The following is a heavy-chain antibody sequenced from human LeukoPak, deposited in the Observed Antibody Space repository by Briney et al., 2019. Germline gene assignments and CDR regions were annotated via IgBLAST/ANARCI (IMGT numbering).Heavy chain of an antibody. CDR3: ARDRSYSGPYSFDP. CDR1: GYTFTNYG. D-gene: IGHD2-15*01. Sequence: ASVKVSCKASGYTFTNYGISWVRQAPGQGLEWMGWISAYNGNTNYAQKLQGRVTMTTDTSTSTAYMELRSLRSDDTAVYYCARDRSYSGPYSFDPWGQGTLVTVSS. V-gene: IGHV1-18*01. CDR2: ISAYNGNT. J-gene: IGHJ5*02.